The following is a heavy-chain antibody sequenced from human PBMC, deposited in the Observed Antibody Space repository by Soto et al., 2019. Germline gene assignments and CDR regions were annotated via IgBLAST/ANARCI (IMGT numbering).Heavy chain of an antibody. CDR3: ASGPRGYSYGFGYFQH. CDR1: GGSISSGDYY. CDR2: IYYSGST. J-gene: IGHJ1*01. Sequence: QVQLQESGPGLVKPSQTLSLTCTVSGGSISSGDYYWSWIRQPPGKGLEWIGYIYYSGSTYYNPSLKRRVTISVDTSKNPCSLKLSSVTAADTAVYYCASGPRGYSYGFGYFQHWGQGTLVTVSS. V-gene: IGHV4-30-4*01. D-gene: IGHD5-18*01.